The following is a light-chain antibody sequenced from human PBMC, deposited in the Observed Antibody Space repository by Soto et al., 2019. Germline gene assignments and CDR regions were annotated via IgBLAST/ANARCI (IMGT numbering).Light chain of an antibody. V-gene: IGKV3-20*01. Sequence: EIVLAQSPGTLSLSAGARATLSCRAIQSFSSSYLAWYQQKHGQAHRLLIYGASSRATGIPDRFSGSGSGTDGTITISRLEPEDFEVYDCQQYGSSPWTFGQGTKVDIK. CDR2: GAS. J-gene: IGKJ1*01. CDR3: QQYGSSPWT. CDR1: QSFSSSY.